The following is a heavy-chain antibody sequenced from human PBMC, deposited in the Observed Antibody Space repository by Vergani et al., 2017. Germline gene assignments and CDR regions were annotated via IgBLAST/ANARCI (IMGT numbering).Heavy chain of an antibody. V-gene: IGHV4-31*03. J-gene: IGHJ6*03. Sequence: QVQLQEPGPGLVKASQTLSLTCSFPGAYVGSVGYYWTWVRQRPGMGLDWIGYIYYSGTTYYNPSLESRLTISLDTSENHLSLELTSVTDADTAVYYCAKQKDYYMDVWGKGTTVTVS. CDR2: IYYSGTT. CDR3: AKQKDYYMDV. CDR1: GAYVGSVGYY.